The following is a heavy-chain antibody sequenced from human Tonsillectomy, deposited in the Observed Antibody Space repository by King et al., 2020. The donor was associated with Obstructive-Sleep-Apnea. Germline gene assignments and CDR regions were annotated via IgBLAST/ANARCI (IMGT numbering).Heavy chain of an antibody. CDR2: MSPNSGNT. Sequence: VQLVQSGAEVKKPGASVKVSYKASGYTFNNYDINWVRQATGQGLEWMGWMSPNSGNTGYAQKFQGRVTMTRNTSISTAYMELSSLRSEDTAVYYCARVESGSSWLETFVYWGQGTLVTVSS. CDR1: GYTFNNYD. D-gene: IGHD6-13*01. J-gene: IGHJ4*02. CDR3: ARVESGSSWLETFVY. V-gene: IGHV1-8*02.